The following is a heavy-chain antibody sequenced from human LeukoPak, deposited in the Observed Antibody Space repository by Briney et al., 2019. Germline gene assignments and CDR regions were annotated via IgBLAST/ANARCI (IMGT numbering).Heavy chain of an antibody. J-gene: IGHJ3*02. CDR1: GGSISSYY. V-gene: IGHV4-4*07. CDR2: IYTSGST. D-gene: IGHD2-21*02. Sequence: SETLSLTCTVSGGSISSYYWSWLRQPAGKGLEWIGRIYTSGSTNYNPSLKSRVTMSVDTSKNQFSLKLSSVPAADTAVYYCASPAYCGGDCYSTDAFDIWGQGTMVTVSS. CDR3: ASPAYCGGDCYSTDAFDI.